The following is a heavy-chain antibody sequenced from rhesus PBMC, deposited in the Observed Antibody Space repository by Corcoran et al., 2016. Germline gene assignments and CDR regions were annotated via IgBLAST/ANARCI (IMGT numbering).Heavy chain of an antibody. Sequence: QVQLQESGPGLVKPSETLSLTCAVSGGSISDSYRWSWICQPPGKGLGWSGYNNGSSTSTNYNPSLKSRVTITKDTSKNQFSLKLSSVTAADTAVYYCAGGGMGGSYYYFDYWGQGVLVTVSS. V-gene: IGHV4S10*01. CDR2: NNGSSTST. J-gene: IGHJ4*01. CDR1: GGSISDSYR. CDR3: AGGGMGGSYYYFDY. D-gene: IGHD3-16*01.